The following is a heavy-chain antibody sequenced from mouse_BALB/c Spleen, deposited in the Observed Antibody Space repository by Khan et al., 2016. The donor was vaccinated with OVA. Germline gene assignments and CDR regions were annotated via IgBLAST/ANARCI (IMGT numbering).Heavy chain of an antibody. J-gene: IGHJ3*01. CDR3: ARRNYFGYTFAY. CDR1: GYTFTDYY. CDR2: IYPGSGNT. Sequence: QVQLKQSGAELARPGASVKLSCKASGYTFTDYYINWVKQRTGQGLEWIEEIYPGSGNTYYNEKFKDKATLTADKSSTTAYMQLSSLTSEDSAVYFWARRNYFGYTFAYWGQGTLATVSA. V-gene: IGHV1-77*01. D-gene: IGHD1-2*01.